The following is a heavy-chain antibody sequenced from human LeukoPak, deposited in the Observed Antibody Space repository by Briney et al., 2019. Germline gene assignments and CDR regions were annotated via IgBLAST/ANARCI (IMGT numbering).Heavy chain of an antibody. D-gene: IGHD6-13*01. J-gene: IGHJ5*02. CDR3: ARGLPGHSSSWYQQNTEEKNWFDP. CDR2: IYYSGST. V-gene: IGHV4-39*07. CDR1: GGSISSSSYY. Sequence: SETLSLTCTVSGGSISSSSYYWGWIRQPPGKGLEWIGSIYYSGSTYYNPSLKSRVTISVDTSKNQFSLKLSSVTAADTAVYYCARGLPGHSSSWYQQNTEEKNWFDPWGQGTLVTVSS.